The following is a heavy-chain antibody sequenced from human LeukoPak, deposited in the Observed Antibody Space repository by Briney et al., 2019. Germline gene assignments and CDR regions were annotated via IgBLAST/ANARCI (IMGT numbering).Heavy chain of an antibody. CDR3: SSYDSSGIDAFDI. V-gene: IGHV3-30*04. Sequence: GRSLRLSCAASGFTFSSYAMHWVRQAPGKGLEWVAVISYDGSNKYYADSVKGRFTISRDNAKNTLYLQMNSLRAEDTAVYYCSSYDSSGIDAFDIWGQGTMVTVSS. CDR1: GFTFSSYA. CDR2: ISYDGSNK. D-gene: IGHD3-22*01. J-gene: IGHJ3*02.